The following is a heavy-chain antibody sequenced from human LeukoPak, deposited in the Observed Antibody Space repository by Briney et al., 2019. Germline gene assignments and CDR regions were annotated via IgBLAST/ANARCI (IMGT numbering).Heavy chain of an antibody. V-gene: IGHV4-39*01. CDR3: ARPQDRDGYNWDY. D-gene: IGHD5-24*01. Sequence: NPSETLSLTCTVSGGSISSSSYYWGWIRQPPGKGLEWIGSIYYSGSTYYNPSLKSRVTISVDTSKNQFSLKLSSVTAADTAVYYCARPQDRDGYNWDYWGQGTLVTVSS. CDR2: IYYSGST. CDR1: GGSISSSSYY. J-gene: IGHJ4*02.